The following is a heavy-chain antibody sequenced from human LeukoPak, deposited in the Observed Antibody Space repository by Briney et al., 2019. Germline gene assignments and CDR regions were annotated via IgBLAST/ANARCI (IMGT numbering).Heavy chain of an antibody. CDR2: IYTSGST. D-gene: IGHD2-2*01. Sequence: SETLSLTCTVSGGSISSYYWSWIRQPAGEGLEWIWRIYTSGSTNYNPSLKSRGTMSVDKSKNQSSLKLSSLTAADTAVYYCARDRGPYCSSTSCSPPSLGYWGQGNLVTVSS. V-gene: IGHV4-4*07. CDR1: GGSISSYY. CDR3: ARDRGPYCSSTSCSPPSLGY. J-gene: IGHJ4*02.